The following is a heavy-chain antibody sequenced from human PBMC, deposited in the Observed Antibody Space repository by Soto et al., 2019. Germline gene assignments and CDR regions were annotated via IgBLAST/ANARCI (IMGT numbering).Heavy chain of an antibody. CDR3: ARNDPDAFDI. Sequence: LSLTCTVSGDSISSGGYYWSWIRQHPGKGLEWIGYIYYSGSTNYNPSLKSRVTISVDTSKNQFSLKLSSVTAADTAVYYCARNDPDAFDIWGQGTMVTVSS. V-gene: IGHV4-61*08. J-gene: IGHJ3*02. CDR2: IYYSGST. CDR1: GDSISSGGYY.